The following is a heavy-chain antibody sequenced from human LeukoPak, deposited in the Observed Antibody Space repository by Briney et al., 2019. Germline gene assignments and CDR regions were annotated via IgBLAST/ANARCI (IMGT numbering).Heavy chain of an antibody. V-gene: IGHV4-39*01. CDR2: IYYSGSP. CDR1: GGSISNNNYY. J-gene: IGHJ4*02. D-gene: IGHD1-1*01. CDR3: AAWRTAKTGFDY. Sequence: SETLSLTCTVSGGSISNNNYYWAWIRQPPGKGLECIGSIYYSGSPYYNPSLKSRVTISVDTSKNQFSLRLSSVTAADTAVYYCAAWRTAKTGFDYWGQGTLVTVSS.